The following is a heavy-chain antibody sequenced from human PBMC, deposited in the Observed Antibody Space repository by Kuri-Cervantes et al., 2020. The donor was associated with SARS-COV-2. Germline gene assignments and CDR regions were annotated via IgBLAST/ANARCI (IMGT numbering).Heavy chain of an antibody. J-gene: IGHJ3*02. Sequence: GESLKISCAASGFTFSSYAMSWVRQAPGRGLEWVSAISGSGGSTYYADSVKGRFTISRDNSKNTLYLQMNSLRSEDTAVYYCARAQGHYDSSGYYDAFDIWGQGTMVTVSS. CDR3: ARAQGHYDSSGYYDAFDI. V-gene: IGHV3-23*01. CDR2: ISGSGGST. D-gene: IGHD3-22*01. CDR1: GFTFSSYA.